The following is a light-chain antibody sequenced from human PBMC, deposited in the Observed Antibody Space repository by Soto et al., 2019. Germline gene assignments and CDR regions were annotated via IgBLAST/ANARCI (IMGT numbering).Light chain of an antibody. J-gene: IGKJ1*01. Sequence: EIVLTQSPATLSLSPGERATLSCRASQSVSSYLAWYQQKPGQAPRLLIYDASNRATGIPARFSGSGSGTDFTLTISSLEPEDFAVYYCQQYGDSTRTFGQGTKVEIK. CDR2: DAS. CDR1: QSVSSY. CDR3: QQYGDSTRT. V-gene: IGKV3-11*01.